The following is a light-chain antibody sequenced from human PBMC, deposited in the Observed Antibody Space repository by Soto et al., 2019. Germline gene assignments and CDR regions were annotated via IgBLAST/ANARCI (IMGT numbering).Light chain of an antibody. Sequence: EILWTQSPDKKSLSPGEGATLSCRASQSVSSYLAWYQQKPGQAPRLLIYDASNRATGIPARFSGSGSGTDFTLTISSLEPEDFAVYYCQQRSTSFGQGRLPEIK. V-gene: IGKV3-11*01. CDR1: QSVSSY. J-gene: IGKJ5*01. CDR3: QQRSTS. CDR2: DAS.